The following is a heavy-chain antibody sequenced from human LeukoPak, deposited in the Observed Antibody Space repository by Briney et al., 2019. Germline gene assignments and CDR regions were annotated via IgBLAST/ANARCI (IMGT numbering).Heavy chain of an antibody. CDR1: GYTFTGYY. D-gene: IGHD5-12*01. Sequence: ASVKVSCKASGYTFTGYYMHWVRQAPGQGLEWMGWINPNSGGTNYAQKFQGRVTMTRDTSISTAYMELSRLRSDDTAVYYCASGADIVATITDYYFDYWGQGTLVTVSS. CDR2: INPNSGGT. CDR3: ASGADIVATITDYYFDY. J-gene: IGHJ4*02. V-gene: IGHV1-2*02.